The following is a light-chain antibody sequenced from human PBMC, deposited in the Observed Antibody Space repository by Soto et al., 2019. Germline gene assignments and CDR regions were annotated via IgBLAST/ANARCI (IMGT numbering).Light chain of an antibody. J-gene: IGKJ1*01. CDR1: QSISTH. Sequence: VMTHSPATLSVSPLYRAALSFMSSQSISTHLAWYQQRPGQAPRLLMYGASTRADGIPARFTGSGSGTEFTLTISSLQSEDFAVYYCQQYHIWPPWTSGQGTKVDIK. V-gene: IGKV3-15*01. CDR3: QQYHIWPPWT. CDR2: GAS.